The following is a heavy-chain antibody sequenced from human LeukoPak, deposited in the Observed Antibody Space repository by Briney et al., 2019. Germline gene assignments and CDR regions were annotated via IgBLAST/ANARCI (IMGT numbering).Heavy chain of an antibody. Sequence: GGSLRLSCTASGFTFSSYSMNWVRQAPGKGLEWVSSISSSSSYIYYADSVKGRFTISRDNSKNTLYLQMNSLRAEDTAVYYCAREDCSSTSCYQYYYCYYMDVWGKGTTVTVSS. D-gene: IGHD2-2*01. CDR1: GFTFSSYS. J-gene: IGHJ6*03. CDR2: ISSSSSYI. CDR3: AREDCSSTSCYQYYYCYYMDV. V-gene: IGHV3-21*01.